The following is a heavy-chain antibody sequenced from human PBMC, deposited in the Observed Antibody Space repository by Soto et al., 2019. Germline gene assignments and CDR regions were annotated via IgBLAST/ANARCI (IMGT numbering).Heavy chain of an antibody. D-gene: IGHD3-10*01. CDR2: IIPIFGTA. Sequence: GASVKVSCKASGGTFSSYAISWVRQAPGQGLEWMGGIIPIFGTANYAQKFQGRVTITADESTSTAYMELSSLRSEDTAVYYCASLTMVRGAPFDYWGQGTQVTVSS. V-gene: IGHV1-69*13. CDR1: GGTFSSYA. CDR3: ASLTMVRGAPFDY. J-gene: IGHJ4*02.